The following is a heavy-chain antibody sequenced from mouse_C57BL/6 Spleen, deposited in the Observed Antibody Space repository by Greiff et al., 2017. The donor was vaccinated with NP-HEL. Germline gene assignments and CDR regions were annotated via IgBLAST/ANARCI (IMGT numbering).Heavy chain of an antibody. Sequence: VQLQQSGPGLVQPSQSLSITCTVSGFSLTSYGVHWVRQSPGKGLEWLGVIWSGGSTDYNAAFISRLSISKDNSKSQVFFKMNSLQADDTAIYYCARNRDYGKKGDFDVWGTGTTVTVSS. D-gene: IGHD2-1*01. CDR2: IWSGGST. J-gene: IGHJ1*03. CDR1: GFSLTSYG. V-gene: IGHV2-2*01. CDR3: ARNRDYGKKGDFDV.